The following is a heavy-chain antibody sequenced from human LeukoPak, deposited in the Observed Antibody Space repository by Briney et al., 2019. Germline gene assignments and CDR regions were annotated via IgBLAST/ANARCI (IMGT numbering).Heavy chain of an antibody. Sequence: GGSLRLSCAASGFTFRNYVIHWVRQAPGKGLEWVAVTSSDLNVKLYADSVKGRFTISRDNSRSTLYLQMNSLRPEDTAIYYCAREGYYGSGSPPSLYFDYWGQGTLDTVSS. J-gene: IGHJ4*02. CDR2: TSSDLNVK. V-gene: IGHV3-30-3*01. D-gene: IGHD3-10*01. CDR1: GFTFRNYV. CDR3: AREGYYGSGSPPSLYFDY.